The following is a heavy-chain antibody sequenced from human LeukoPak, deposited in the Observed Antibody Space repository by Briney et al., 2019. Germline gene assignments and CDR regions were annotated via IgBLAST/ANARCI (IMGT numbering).Heavy chain of an antibody. CDR3: ARDRYYYDSSEGC. CDR2: ISAYNGNT. Sequence: ATVTLSCTASGYTFTSYGMSWVRQPPGQGLEWMGWISAYNGNTNYAQKLQGRVTMTTDTSTSTAYMELRSLRSDDTAVYYCARDRYYYDSSEGCWGQGTLVTVPS. D-gene: IGHD3-22*01. CDR1: GYTFTSYG. V-gene: IGHV1-18*01. J-gene: IGHJ4*02.